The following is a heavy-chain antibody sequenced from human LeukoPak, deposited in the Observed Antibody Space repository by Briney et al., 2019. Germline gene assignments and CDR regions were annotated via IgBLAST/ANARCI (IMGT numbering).Heavy chain of an antibody. J-gene: IGHJ4*02. Sequence: PGGSLRLSCAASRFTFSSYAMSWVRQAPGRGLEWVSTISGSGGSRDYADSVKGRFTISRDNSKNTLYLQMNSLRAEDTAVYYCAKDSRVAVPGPAAYFDYWGQGTLVTVSS. CDR1: RFTFSSYA. D-gene: IGHD6-19*01. CDR3: AKDSRVAVPGPAAYFDY. V-gene: IGHV3-23*01. CDR2: ISGSGGSR.